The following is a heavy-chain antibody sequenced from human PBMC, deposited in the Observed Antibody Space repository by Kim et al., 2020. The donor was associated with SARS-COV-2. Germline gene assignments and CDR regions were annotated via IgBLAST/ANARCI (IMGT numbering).Heavy chain of an antibody. Sequence: ASVKVSCKASGYTFTSYGISWVRQAPGQGLEWMGWISAYNGNTNHAQKLQGRVTMTTDTSTSTAYMELRSLRSDDTAVYYCARDQGFLLWFGELLRYNWFDPWGQGTLVTVSS. J-gene: IGHJ5*02. V-gene: IGHV1-18*01. CDR1: GYTFTSYG. CDR3: ARDQGFLLWFGELLRYNWFDP. CDR2: ISAYNGNT. D-gene: IGHD3-10*01.